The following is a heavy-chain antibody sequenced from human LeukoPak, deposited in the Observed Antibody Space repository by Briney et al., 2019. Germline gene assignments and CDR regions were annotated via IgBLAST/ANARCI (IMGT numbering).Heavy chain of an antibody. V-gene: IGHV4-34*01. Sequence: NPSETLSLTCAVYGGSFSDYYWSWIRQPPGKGLEWIGEINHSGSTTNYNPSLKNRVTISVDTSKKQFSLKLSSVTAADTAVYYCARTLGSSSPSDYWGQGTLVTVSS. CDR2: INHSGSTT. CDR3: ARTLGSSSPSDY. D-gene: IGHD6-13*01. CDR1: GGSFSDYY. J-gene: IGHJ4*02.